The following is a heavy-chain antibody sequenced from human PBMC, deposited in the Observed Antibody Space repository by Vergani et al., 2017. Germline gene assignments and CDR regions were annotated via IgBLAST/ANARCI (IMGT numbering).Heavy chain of an antibody. V-gene: IGHV3-23*01. CDR2: ISGHGDRT. Sequence: EVHLLESGGGQVEAGGSLRLSCVASGFTFSNSAMSWVRQTSGKGLEWVSAISGHGDRTYYADSVKGRFTISRDNSKNMLFLQMNNLRTEDTAIYYCAKQYFVSGNYLFDYWGQGTLVTVSS. D-gene: IGHD3-10*01. J-gene: IGHJ4*02. CDR3: AKQYFVSGNYLFDY. CDR1: GFTFSNSA.